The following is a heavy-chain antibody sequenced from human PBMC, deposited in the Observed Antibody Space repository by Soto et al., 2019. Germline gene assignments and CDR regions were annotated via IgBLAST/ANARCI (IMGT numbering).Heavy chain of an antibody. Sequence: EVLLVESGGGLVQPGRSLRLSCAASGFTFDDYAMHWVRQGPGKGLEWVSGITWNSGDVAYTGSVKGRFSISRDNAENSLYLHMNSLRPEDTAFYYCARSRALGSRPLDLWGQGTLVTVSS. J-gene: IGHJ5*02. V-gene: IGHV3-9*01. D-gene: IGHD6-6*01. CDR1: GFTFDDYA. CDR3: ARSRALGSRPLDL. CDR2: ITWNSGDV.